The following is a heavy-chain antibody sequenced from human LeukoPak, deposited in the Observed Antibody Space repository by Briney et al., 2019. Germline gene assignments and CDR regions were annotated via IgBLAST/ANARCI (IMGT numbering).Heavy chain of an antibody. J-gene: IGHJ4*02. Sequence: PGGSLRLSCGASGFTFSDYYMSWIRQTPGKGLECLAYISTSASSIDYADSVKGRFTVSRDNGKNSLFLQMNSLRAEDTAIYYCVRVKGGWLGEKTYDYLGQGTLVTVSS. D-gene: IGHD5-24*01. CDR3: VRVKGGWLGEKTYDY. CDR1: GFTFSDYY. CDR2: ISTSASSI. V-gene: IGHV3-11*01.